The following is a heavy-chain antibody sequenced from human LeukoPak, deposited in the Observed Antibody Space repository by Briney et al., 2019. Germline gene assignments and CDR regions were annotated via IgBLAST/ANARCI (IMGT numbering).Heavy chain of an antibody. CDR1: GFTFSSAW. CDR2: IKSKSDGGTI. D-gene: IGHD3-10*01. CDR3: ASILRSSSGYYFDY. Sequence: GGSLRLSCAASGFTFSSAWMNWVRQAPGKGLEWVGRIKSKSDGGTIEYAAPVTGRFTISRDNAKNSLYLQMNSLRAEDTAVYYCASILRSSSGYYFDYWGQGTLVTVSS. J-gene: IGHJ4*02. V-gene: IGHV3-15*01.